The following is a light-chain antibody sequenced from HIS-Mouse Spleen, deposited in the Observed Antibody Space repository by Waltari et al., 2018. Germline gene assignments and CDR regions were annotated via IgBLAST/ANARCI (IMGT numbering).Light chain of an antibody. J-gene: IGKJ1*01. CDR2: DAS. V-gene: IGKV3-11*01. CDR1: QSVSSY. Sequence: EIVLTQSPATLSLSPGERATLSCRASQSVSSYLAWYQHNPGQAPRLLIYDASNGATGIPARFSGSGSGTDFTLTISSLEPEDFAVYYCQQRSNWTWTFGQGTKVEIK. CDR3: QQRSNWTWT.